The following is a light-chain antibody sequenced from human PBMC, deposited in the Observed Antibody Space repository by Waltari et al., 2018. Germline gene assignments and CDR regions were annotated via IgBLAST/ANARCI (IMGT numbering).Light chain of an antibody. CDR2: EFK. Sequence: QSALTQPASVSGSPGQSITISCTGTYSDIGSYNYVSWYQPHPGKAPKLRIYEFKNRPSGLSNRFSGSKSGNTASLTITELQAEDEADYYCSSYAGNDLVIFGGGTKLTVL. V-gene: IGLV2-14*01. CDR3: SSYAGNDLVI. J-gene: IGLJ2*01. CDR1: YSDIGSYNY.